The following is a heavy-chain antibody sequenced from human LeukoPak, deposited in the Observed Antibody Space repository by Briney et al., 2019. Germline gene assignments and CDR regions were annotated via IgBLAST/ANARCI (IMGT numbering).Heavy chain of an antibody. D-gene: IGHD3-16*02. CDR3: ARDLSVFKAYYFDY. Sequence: SETLSLTCTVSGGSISSSSYYWGWIRQPPGKGLEWIGSIYYSGSTYYNPSLKSRVTISVDTSKNQFSLKLSSVTAADTAVYYCARDLSVFKAYYFDYWGQGTLVTVSS. CDR2: IYYSGST. CDR1: GGSISSSSYY. J-gene: IGHJ4*02. V-gene: IGHV4-39*07.